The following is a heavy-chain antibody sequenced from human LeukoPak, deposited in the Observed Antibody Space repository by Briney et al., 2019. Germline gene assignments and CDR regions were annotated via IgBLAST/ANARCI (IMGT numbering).Heavy chain of an antibody. CDR1: GFTFSSHE. J-gene: IGHJ5*02. Sequence: PGGSLRLSCAASGFTFSSHEMNWVRQAPGKGLEWVSYISSSGSTIYYADSVKGRFTISRDNSKNTLYLQMNSLRAEDTAVYYCAKDGGIAAWFDPWGQGTLVTVSS. D-gene: IGHD6-13*01. V-gene: IGHV3-48*03. CDR2: ISSSGSTI. CDR3: AKDGGIAAWFDP.